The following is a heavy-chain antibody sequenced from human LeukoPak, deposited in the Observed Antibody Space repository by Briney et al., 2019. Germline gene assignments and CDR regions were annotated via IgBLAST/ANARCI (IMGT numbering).Heavy chain of an antibody. CDR3: ATWSPDDTFDY. V-gene: IGHV1-46*01. J-gene: IGHJ4*02. CDR2: INPSGGST. D-gene: IGHD1-1*01. CDR1: GYTFTSYY. Sequence: GASVKVSCKASGYTFTSYYMHWVRQAPGQGLEWMGIINPSGGSTSYAQKFRGRVTMTRDTSTSTVYMELSSLRSEDTAVYYCATWSPDDTFDYWGQGTLVTVSS.